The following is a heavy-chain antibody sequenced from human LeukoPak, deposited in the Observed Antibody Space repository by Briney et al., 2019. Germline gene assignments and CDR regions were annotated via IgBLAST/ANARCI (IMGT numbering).Heavy chain of an antibody. CDR3: ARLVPAAIITIFGVVTTRGHFDY. CDR2: IYYSGST. CDR1: GGSISSSSYY. J-gene: IGHJ4*02. D-gene: IGHD3-3*01. Sequence: PSETLSLTCTVSGGSISSSSYYWGWIRQPPGKGLEWIGSIYYSGSTYYNPSLKSRVTISVDTSKNQFSLKLSSVTAADTAVYYCARLVPAAIITIFGVVTTRGHFDYWGQGTLVTVSS. V-gene: IGHV4-39*01.